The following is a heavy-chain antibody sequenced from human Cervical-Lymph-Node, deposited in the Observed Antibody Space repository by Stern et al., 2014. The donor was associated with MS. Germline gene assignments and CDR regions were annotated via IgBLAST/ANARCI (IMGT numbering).Heavy chain of an antibody. Sequence: QVQLQESGPGLVKPSGTLSLTCAVSGGSISSSNWWRWVRQPPGKGLEWVGVIYHSVSTNYNPSLKSRVTISVDQSKNQISLKLSSVTAADTAVYYCARRDSAVMDVWGQGTTVTVSS. CDR1: GGSISSSNW. J-gene: IGHJ6*02. CDR3: ARRDSAVMDV. CDR2: IYHSVST. V-gene: IGHV4-4*02. D-gene: IGHD1-26*01.